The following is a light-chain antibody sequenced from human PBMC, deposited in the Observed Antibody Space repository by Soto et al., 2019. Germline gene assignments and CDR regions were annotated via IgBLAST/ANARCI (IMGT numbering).Light chain of an antibody. Sequence: EIVLTQSPATLSLSPGERATLSCRASQSFSSYLAWYQQKPGQAPRLLIYDACNRATGIPARFSGSGSGTDFTLTISSLEPEDFAVYYCQQRSNWYTFGQGTKLEIK. CDR1: QSFSSY. V-gene: IGKV3-11*01. CDR2: DAC. J-gene: IGKJ2*01. CDR3: QQRSNWYT.